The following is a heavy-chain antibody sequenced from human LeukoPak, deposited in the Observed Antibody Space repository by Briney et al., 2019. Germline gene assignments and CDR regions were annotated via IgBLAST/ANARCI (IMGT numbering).Heavy chain of an antibody. CDR1: GFTFSSYS. Sequence: GGSLRLSCAASGFTFSSYSMNWVRQAPGKGLEWVSYISGSSSTIYYADSVKGRFTISRDNAKNSLYLQMISLRDEDTAVYYCARSAGGYRYGYDYWGQGTLVTVSS. CDR3: ARSAGGYRYGYDY. D-gene: IGHD5-18*01. CDR2: ISGSSSTI. V-gene: IGHV3-48*02. J-gene: IGHJ4*02.